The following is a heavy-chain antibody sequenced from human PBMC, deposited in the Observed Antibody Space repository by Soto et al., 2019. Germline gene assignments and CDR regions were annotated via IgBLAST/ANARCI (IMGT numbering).Heavy chain of an antibody. D-gene: IGHD2-2*01. CDR1: GGSFSGYY. V-gene: IGHV4-34*01. Sequence: SETLSLTCAVYGGSFSGYYWSWIRQPPGKGLEWIGEINHSGSTNYNPSLKSRVTISVDTSKNQFSLKLSSVTAADTAVYYCARGPRKNIVVVPAAVDVWGQGTTVTVSS. CDR3: ARGPRKNIVVVPAAVDV. J-gene: IGHJ6*02. CDR2: INHSGST.